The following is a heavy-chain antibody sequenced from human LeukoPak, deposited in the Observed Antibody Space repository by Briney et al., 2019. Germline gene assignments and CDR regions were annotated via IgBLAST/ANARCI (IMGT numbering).Heavy chain of an antibody. V-gene: IGHV4-59*08. CDR3: ARGSNLVK. D-gene: IGHD4-11*01. Sequence: SETLSLTCAVYGGSFSGYYWSWIRQPPGKGLEWIGYIYYSGSTNYNPSLKSRVTISVDTSKNQFSLKLSSVTAADTAVYYCARGSNLVKWGQGTLVTVSS. CDR2: IYYSGST. CDR1: GGSFSGYY. J-gene: IGHJ4*02.